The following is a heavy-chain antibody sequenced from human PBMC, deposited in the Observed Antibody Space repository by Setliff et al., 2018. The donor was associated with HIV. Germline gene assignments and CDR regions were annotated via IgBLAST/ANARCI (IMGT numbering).Heavy chain of an antibody. J-gene: IGHJ4*02. V-gene: IGHV4-39*07. D-gene: IGHD3-16*01. CDR2: IYYSGST. CDR1: GGSISSSSYY. CDR3: ARIHLADDSRFDF. Sequence: NPSETLSLTCTVSGGSISSSSYYWGWIRQPPGKGLEWIGSIYYSGSTYYNPSLKSRVTISLDTSKNQFSLKLNSVTAADTAVYYCARIHLADDSRFDFWGQGTLVTVSS.